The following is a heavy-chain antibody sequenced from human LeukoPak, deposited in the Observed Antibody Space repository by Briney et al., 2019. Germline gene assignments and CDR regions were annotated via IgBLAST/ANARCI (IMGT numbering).Heavy chain of an antibody. D-gene: IGHD2-21*01. CDR1: GFTFGDYA. V-gene: IGHV3-49*03. J-gene: IGHJ4*02. Sequence: PGGSLRLSCTASGFTFGDYAMSWFRQAPGKGLEWVGFIRSKAYGGTTESAASVKGRFTISRDDSKSIAYLQMNSLKTEDTAVYYCASPQVLWSNDPAGGTDYWGQGTLVTVSS. CDR3: ASPQVLWSNDPAGGTDY. CDR2: IRSKAYGGTT.